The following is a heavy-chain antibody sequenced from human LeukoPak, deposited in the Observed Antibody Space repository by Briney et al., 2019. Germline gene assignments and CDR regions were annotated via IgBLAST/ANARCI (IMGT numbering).Heavy chain of an antibody. J-gene: IGHJ6*02. CDR1: GGSISSGGYY. V-gene: IGHV4-31*03. Sequence: PSETLSLTCTVSGGSISSGGYYWSWIRQHPGKGLEWIGYIYYSGSTYYNPSLKSRVTVSVDTSKNQFSLKLSSVTAADTAVYYCARDQWLGDYYYGMDVWGQGTTVTVSS. D-gene: IGHD6-19*01. CDR2: IYYSGST. CDR3: ARDQWLGDYYYGMDV.